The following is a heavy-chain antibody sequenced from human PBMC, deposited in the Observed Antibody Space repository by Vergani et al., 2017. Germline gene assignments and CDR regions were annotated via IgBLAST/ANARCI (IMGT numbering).Heavy chain of an antibody. D-gene: IGHD3-10*01. Sequence: QVQLQESGPGLVKPSETLSLTCTVSGGSISSYYWSWIRQPPGKGLEWIGYIYDRGSTNYNPSLKSRVTISVDTSKNHVSLKLSSVTAADTAVYYCAREVVTMVRGIIVYWFDPWGQGTLVTVSS. V-gene: IGHV4-59*13. CDR3: AREVVTMVRGIIVYWFDP. CDR2: IYDRGST. CDR1: GGSISSYY. J-gene: IGHJ5*02.